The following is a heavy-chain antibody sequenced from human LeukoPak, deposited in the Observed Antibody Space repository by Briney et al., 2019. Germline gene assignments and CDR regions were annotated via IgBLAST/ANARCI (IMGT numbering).Heavy chain of an antibody. CDR1: GGSISGDDYY. D-gene: IGHD3-22*01. CDR3: ARNYYDGSGYFY. V-gene: IGHV4-39*07. J-gene: IGHJ4*02. Sequence: PSETLSLTCTVSGGSISGDDYYWVWIRQPPGKGLEWIGSLSYSGDTHYNLSLKSRLTISVDTSENQFSLKLTSVTAADTAVYSCARNYYDGSGYFYWGQGTLVTVSS. CDR2: LSYSGDT.